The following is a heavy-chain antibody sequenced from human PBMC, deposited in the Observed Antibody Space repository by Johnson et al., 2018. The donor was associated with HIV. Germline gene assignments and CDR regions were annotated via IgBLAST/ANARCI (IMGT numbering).Heavy chain of an antibody. D-gene: IGHD3-22*01. CDR2: IKQDGSEK. CDR3: AREYYYDSSGTPVFDI. V-gene: IGHV3-7*01. CDR1: GFTFSDYY. Sequence: VQLVESGGGLVKPGGSLRLSCAASGFTFSDYYMSWIRQAPGKGLEWVANIKQDGSEKYYVDSVKGRFTISRDNAKNSLYLQMNSLRAEDTAVYYCAREYYYDSSGTPVFDIWGQGTMVTVSS. J-gene: IGHJ3*02.